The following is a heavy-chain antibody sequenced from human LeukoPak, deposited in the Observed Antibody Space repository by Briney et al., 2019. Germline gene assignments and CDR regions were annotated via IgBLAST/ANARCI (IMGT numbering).Heavy chain of an antibody. CDR1: GYTFTSYA. D-gene: IGHD6-13*01. CDR3: ARGVAAAGILGYFDY. CDR2: INAGNGNT. Sequence: GASVKVSCKASGYTFTSYAMHWVRQAPGQRLEWMGWINAGNGNTKYSQKLQGRVTMTTDTSTSTAYMELRSLRSDDTAVYYCARGVAAAGILGYFDYWGQGTLVTVSS. V-gene: IGHV1-3*01. J-gene: IGHJ4*02.